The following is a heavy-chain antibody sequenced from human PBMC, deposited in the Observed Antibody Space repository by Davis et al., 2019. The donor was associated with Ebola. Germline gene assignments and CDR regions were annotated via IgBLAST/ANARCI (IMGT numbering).Heavy chain of an antibody. CDR2: ISWNSGSI. J-gene: IGHJ4*02. Sequence: PGGSLRLSCAASGFTFDDYAMHWVRQAPGKGLEWVSGISWNSGSIGYADSVKGRFTISRDNAKNSLYLQMNSLRAEDTAVYYCAKFDCSGGSCYSFDYWGQGTLVTVSS. CDR3: AKFDCSGGSCYSFDY. V-gene: IGHV3-9*01. CDR1: GFTFDDYA. D-gene: IGHD2-15*01.